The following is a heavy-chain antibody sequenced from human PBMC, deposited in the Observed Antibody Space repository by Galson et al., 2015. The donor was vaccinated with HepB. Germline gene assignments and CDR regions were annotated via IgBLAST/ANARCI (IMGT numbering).Heavy chain of an antibody. D-gene: IGHD2-2*01. CDR1: GFTFSSYG. CDR2: ISSSSSYI. V-gene: IGHV3-21*01. J-gene: IGHJ6*02. Sequence: SLRLSCAASGFTFSSYGMHWVRQAPGKGLEWVSSISSSSSYIYYADSVKGRLTISRDNAKNSLYLQMNSLRAEDTAVYYCARDAALGYCSSTSCYGDYYYYGMDVWGQGTTVTVSS. CDR3: ARDAALGYCSSTSCYGDYYYYGMDV.